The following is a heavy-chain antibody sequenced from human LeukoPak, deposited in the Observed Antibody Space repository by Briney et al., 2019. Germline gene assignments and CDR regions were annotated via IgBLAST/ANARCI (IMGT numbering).Heavy chain of an antibody. CDR2: ISGYNGNT. J-gene: IGHJ4*02. V-gene: IGHV1-18*01. CDR1: GYTFSTYG. Sequence: ASVKVSCKASGYTFSTYGIAWVRQAPGQGLEWMGWISGYNGNTNYAQKFQGRVTMTTDTTTTTAYMELRSLRTDDTAVYYCARDGYFDYWGQGTLVTVSS. CDR3: ARDGYFDY.